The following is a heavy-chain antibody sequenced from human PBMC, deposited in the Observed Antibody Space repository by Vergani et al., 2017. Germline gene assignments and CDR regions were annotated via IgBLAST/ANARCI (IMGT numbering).Heavy chain of an antibody. J-gene: IGHJ6*02. CDR2: IDPSDSYT. D-gene: IGHD6-19*01. CDR3: AVQVAVAGEWWGPYYYYGMDV. CDR1: GYSFTSYW. V-gene: IGHV5-10-1*01. Sequence: QLVQSGSETKKPGESLRISCKGSGYSFTSYWISWVRQMPGKGLEWMGRIDPSDSYTNYSPSFQGHVTISADKSISTAYLQWSSLKASDTAMYYCAVQVAVAGEWWGPYYYYGMDVWGQGTTVTVSS.